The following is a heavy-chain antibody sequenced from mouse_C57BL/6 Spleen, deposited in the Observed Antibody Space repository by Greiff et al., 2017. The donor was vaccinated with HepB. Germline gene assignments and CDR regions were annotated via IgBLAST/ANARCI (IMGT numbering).Heavy chain of an antibody. CDR2: INPYNGGT. V-gene: IGHV1-19*01. CDR3: ARQGSSYWYFDV. CDR1: GYTFTDYY. Sequence: VQLKESGPVLVKPGASVKMSCKASGYTFTDYYMNWVKQSHGKSLEWIGVINPYNGGTSYNQKFKGKATLTVDKSSSTAYMELNSLTSEDSAVYYCARQGSSYWYFDVWGTGTTVTVSS. D-gene: IGHD1-1*01. J-gene: IGHJ1*03.